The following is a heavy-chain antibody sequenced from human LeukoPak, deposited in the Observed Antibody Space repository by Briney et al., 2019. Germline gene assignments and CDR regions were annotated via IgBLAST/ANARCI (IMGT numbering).Heavy chain of an antibody. J-gene: IGHJ4*02. CDR3: ARRNIVRGVIQRYYFNY. Sequence: PSETLSLTCAVYGGSLSGYYWSWIRQPPGKGLEWIGEINHSGSTNYNPSLKSRVTISVDTSKNQFSLKLSSVTAADTAVYYCARRNIVRGVIQRYYFNYWGQGTLVTVSS. CDR1: GGSLSGYY. V-gene: IGHV4-34*01. D-gene: IGHD3-10*01. CDR2: INHSGST.